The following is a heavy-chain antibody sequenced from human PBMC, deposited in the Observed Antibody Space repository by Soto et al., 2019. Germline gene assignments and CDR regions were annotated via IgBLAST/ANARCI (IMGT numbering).Heavy chain of an antibody. CDR1: GFTFSSYA. V-gene: IGHV3-23*01. J-gene: IGHJ4*02. CDR2: ISGSGGST. D-gene: IGHD4-4*01. Sequence: GESLKISCAASGFTFSSYAMSWVRQAPGKGLEWVSAISGSGGSTYYADSVKGRFTISRDNSKNTLYLQMNSLRAEDTAVYYCAKEGLQYYFDYWGQGTLVTVSS. CDR3: AKEGLQYYFDY.